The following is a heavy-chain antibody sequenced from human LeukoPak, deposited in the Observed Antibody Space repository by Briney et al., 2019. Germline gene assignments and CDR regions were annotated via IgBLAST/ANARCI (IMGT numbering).Heavy chain of an antibody. CDR2: ITSHGGST. Sequence: GGSLRLSCAASGFTFSTYAMHWVRQAPGKGLQYVSGITSHGGSTYYANSVKGRFTISRDNSENTLYLQMGSLRAEDMAVYYCARDYSNHGYLDYWGQGTLVTVSS. V-gene: IGHV3-64*01. J-gene: IGHJ4*02. D-gene: IGHD4-11*01. CDR3: ARDYSNHGYLDY. CDR1: GFTFSTYA.